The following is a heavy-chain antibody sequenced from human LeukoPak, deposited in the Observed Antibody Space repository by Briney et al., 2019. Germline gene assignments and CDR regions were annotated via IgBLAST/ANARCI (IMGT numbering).Heavy chain of an antibody. Sequence: SETLSLTCTVSGGSISSYYWSWIRQPPGKGLEWIGEINHSGSTNYNPSLKSRVTISVDTSKNQFSLKLTSVTAADTAVYYCARGPHLVRHYMDVWGKGTTVIVSS. CDR2: INHSGST. CDR1: GGSISSYY. V-gene: IGHV4-34*01. CDR3: ARGPHLVRHYMDV. D-gene: IGHD2-2*01. J-gene: IGHJ6*03.